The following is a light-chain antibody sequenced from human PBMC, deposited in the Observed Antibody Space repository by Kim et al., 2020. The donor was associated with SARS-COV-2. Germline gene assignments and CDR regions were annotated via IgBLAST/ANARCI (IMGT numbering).Light chain of an antibody. CDR3: QQSCSTPRT. V-gene: IGKV1-39*01. Sequence: SASVGDRVTITCRASQSISSYLNWYQQKPGKAPKLLIYAASSLQSGVPSRFSGSGSGTDFTLTISSLQPEDFATYYCQQSCSTPRTFGQGTKLEI. CDR2: AAS. CDR1: QSISSY. J-gene: IGKJ2*01.